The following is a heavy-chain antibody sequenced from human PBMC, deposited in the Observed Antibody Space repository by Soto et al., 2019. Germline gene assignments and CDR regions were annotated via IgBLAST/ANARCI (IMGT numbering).Heavy chain of an antibody. J-gene: IGHJ4*02. CDR2: IYSGGNT. D-gene: IGHD3-3*01. CDR3: ALFWSGYLDH. Sequence: GGSLRLSCAVSGFTVSSSYMSWVRQAPGKGLEWVSVIYSGGNTHYADSVKGRFTLSRDNSNNTLDLQMNNLRAEDAAVYYCALFWSGYLDHWGPGALVTVSS. V-gene: IGHV3-66*01. CDR1: GFTVSSSY.